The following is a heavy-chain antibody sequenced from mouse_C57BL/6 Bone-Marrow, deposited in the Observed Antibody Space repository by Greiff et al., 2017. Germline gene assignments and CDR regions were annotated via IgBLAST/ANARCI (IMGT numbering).Heavy chain of an antibody. V-gene: IGHV1-55*01. CDR2: IYPGSGST. J-gene: IGHJ3*01. D-gene: IGHD4-1*01. CDR3: ARNWASWFAY. Sequence: VQLQQPGAELVQPGASVKMSCKASGYTFTSYWITWVKQSPGQGLEWLGDIYPGSGSTNYNEKFKSKATLTVDTSSSTAYMQLSSLTSEDSAVYYCARNWASWFAYWGQGTLVTVSA. CDR1: GYTFTSYW.